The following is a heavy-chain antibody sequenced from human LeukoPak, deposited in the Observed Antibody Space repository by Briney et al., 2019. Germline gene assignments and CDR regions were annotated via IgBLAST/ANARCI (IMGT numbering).Heavy chain of an antibody. Sequence: ASVKVSCKVSGYTLTELSIHWVRQAPGKGLEWMGGFDPEYGETVYAQKFQGRVIMTEDTSTDTTYMDLSSLKSEDTAVYYCATFTRGGSGNIRPYNWLDPWGQGTLVTVSS. V-gene: IGHV1-24*01. J-gene: IGHJ5*02. CDR3: ATFTRGGSGNIRPYNWLDP. CDR2: FDPEYGET. CDR1: GYTLTELS. D-gene: IGHD3-10*01.